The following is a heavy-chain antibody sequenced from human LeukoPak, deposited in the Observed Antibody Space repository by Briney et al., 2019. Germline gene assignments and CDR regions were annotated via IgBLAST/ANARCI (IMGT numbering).Heavy chain of an antibody. J-gene: IGHJ4*02. CDR3: VREKYCGGDPCYSGAIDS. V-gene: IGHV1-18*01. CDR2: IGPYNGYT. Sequence: GASVKVSCKASGYIFTNYGISWVRQAPGQGLEWMGWIGPYNGYTNYAQKLQGRVTLTTDTSTSTAYMDLRSLRSDDTAVYYCVREKYCGGDPCYSGAIDSWGQGTLVTVSS. CDR1: GYIFTNYG. D-gene: IGHD2-21*01.